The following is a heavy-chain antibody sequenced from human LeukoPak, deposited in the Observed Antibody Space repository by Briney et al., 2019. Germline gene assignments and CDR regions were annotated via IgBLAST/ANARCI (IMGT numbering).Heavy chain of an antibody. D-gene: IGHD2-15*01. CDR3: ASGLMYYYSGPI. CDR2: ISSSSSYI. V-gene: IGHV3-21*01. Sequence: GGSLRLSCAASGFTFSSYSMNWVRQAPGKGLEWVSSISSSSSYIYYADSVKGRFTISRDNAKNSLYLQMNSLRAEDTAVYYCASGLMYYYSGPIWGQGTMVTVSS. CDR1: GFTFSSYS. J-gene: IGHJ3*02.